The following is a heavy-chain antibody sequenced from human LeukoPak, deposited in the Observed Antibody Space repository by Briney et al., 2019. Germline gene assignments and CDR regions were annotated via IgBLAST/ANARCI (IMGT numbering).Heavy chain of an antibody. CDR3: ARGRVGSSWVNFDY. CDR1: GGSISSYY. V-gene: IGHV4-59*01. D-gene: IGHD6-13*01. J-gene: IGHJ4*02. CDR2: IYYSGST. Sequence: SETLSLTCTVSGGSISSYYWSWIRQPPGKGLEWIGYIYYSGSTNYNPSLKSRVNIPVDTSKNQFSLKLSSVTAADTAVYYCARGRVGSSWVNFDYWGQGTLVTVSS.